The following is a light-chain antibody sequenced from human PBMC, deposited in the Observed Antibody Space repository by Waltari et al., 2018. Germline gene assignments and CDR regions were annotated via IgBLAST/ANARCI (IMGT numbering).Light chain of an antibody. CDR2: AAS. J-gene: IGKJ2*01. CDR3: QQSYTAPYT. Sequence: DIQMTQSPSSLSASVGDRITLTCRASESIGKYLNWYQQRPSKAPQLLIYAASNLQSGAPSRFSGSGPGTAFTLTISSLRPEDSATYYCQQSYTAPYTFGQGTHLEVK. V-gene: IGKV1-39*01. CDR1: ESIGKY.